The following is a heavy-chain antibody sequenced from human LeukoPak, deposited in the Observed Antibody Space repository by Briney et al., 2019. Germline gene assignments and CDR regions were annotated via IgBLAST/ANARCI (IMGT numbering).Heavy chain of an antibody. CDR3: ARHFYSGYYAYFDY. CDR2: IYYSVRT. CDR1: GASISSHY. J-gene: IGHJ4*02. D-gene: IGHD1-26*01. V-gene: IGHV4-59*08. Sequence: SETLSLTCSVSGASISSHYWSWIRQPPGKGLEWIGYIYYSVRTNYNPSLKSRVTISVDTSKNQFSLKLSSVTAADTAVYYCARHFYSGYYAYFDYWGQGTLVTVSS.